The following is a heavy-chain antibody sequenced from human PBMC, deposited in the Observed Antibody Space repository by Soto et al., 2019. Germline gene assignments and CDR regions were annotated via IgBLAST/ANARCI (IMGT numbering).Heavy chain of an antibody. CDR2: ISSSSSTI. Sequence: GGSLRLSCAASGFTFSTYSMNWVRQAPGKGLEWVSYISSSSSTIFYTDSVKGRFTVSRDNAKNSLYLQMNSLRAEDTAAYYCARPTYYYDSSGPPAYWAQRTLVTVSS. J-gene: IGHJ4*02. CDR3: ARPTYYYDSSGPPAY. D-gene: IGHD3-22*01. CDR1: GFTFSTYS. V-gene: IGHV3-48*01.